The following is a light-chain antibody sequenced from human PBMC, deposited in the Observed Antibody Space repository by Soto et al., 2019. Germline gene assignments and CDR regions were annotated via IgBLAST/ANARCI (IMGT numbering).Light chain of an antibody. CDR3: EQYQNWPT. Sequence: PAERLTLSCRASQSISSNLVWYQQKAGQDPRLLIYGESTRATGIPARFSGSGSGTEFTLTISSLQSEDFAVYYSEQYQNWPTFGQGTKVDIK. CDR1: QSISSN. V-gene: IGKV3-15*01. CDR2: GES. J-gene: IGKJ1*01.